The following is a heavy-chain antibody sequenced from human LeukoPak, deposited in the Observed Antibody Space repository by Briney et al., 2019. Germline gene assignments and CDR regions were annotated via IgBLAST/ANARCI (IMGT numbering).Heavy chain of an antibody. J-gene: IGHJ4*02. Sequence: GGSLRLSCAASGFTFSSYWMHWVRQAPGKGLVWVSRINSDGSSTSYADSVKGRFTISRDNAKNTLYLQMNSLRAEDTAVYYCARDGWGYCSGGSCYSLTDYWGQGTLATVSS. CDR2: INSDGSST. D-gene: IGHD2-15*01. CDR1: GFTFSSYW. CDR3: ARDGWGYCSGGSCYSLTDY. V-gene: IGHV3-74*01.